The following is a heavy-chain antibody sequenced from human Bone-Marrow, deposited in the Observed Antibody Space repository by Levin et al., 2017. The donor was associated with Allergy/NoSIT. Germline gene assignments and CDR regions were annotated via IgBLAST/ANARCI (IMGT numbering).Heavy chain of an antibody. J-gene: IGHJ3*02. CDR2: INHSGST. Sequence: SETLSLTCAVYGGSFSGYYWSWIRQPPGKGLEWIGEINHSGSTNYNPSLKSRVTISVDTSKNQFSLKLSSVTAADTAVYYCARHDYGDYQFPGAAFDIWGQGTMVTVSS. CDR3: ARHDYGDYQFPGAAFDI. CDR1: GGSFSGYY. V-gene: IGHV4-34*01. D-gene: IGHD4-17*01.